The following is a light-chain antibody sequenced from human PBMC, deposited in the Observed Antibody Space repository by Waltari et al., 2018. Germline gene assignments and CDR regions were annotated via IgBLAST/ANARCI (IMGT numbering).Light chain of an antibody. CDR3: SSYTSSSFVV. CDR2: EVC. J-gene: IGLJ2*01. CDR1: SSDVGGYNY. Sequence: QSALPQPASVSGSPGQSITISCTGNSSDVGGYNYVCWYHQHPGKAPKLMLYEVCNRPSGVSNRVSGSKSDNTASLTISGLQAEDEADYYCSSYTSSSFVVFGGGTKLTVL. V-gene: IGLV2-14*01.